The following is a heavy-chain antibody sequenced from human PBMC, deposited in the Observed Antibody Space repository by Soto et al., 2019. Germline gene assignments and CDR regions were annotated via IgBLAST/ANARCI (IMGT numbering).Heavy chain of an antibody. Sequence: GSLRLSCAASGFTFSNAWMSWVRQAPGKGLEWVGRIKSKTDGGTTDYAAPVKGRFTISRDDSKNTLYLQMNSLKTEDTAVYYCTTEPRYCSSTSCYGRLIVPWGQGTLVTVSS. V-gene: IGHV3-15*01. CDR1: GFTFSNAW. CDR2: IKSKTDGGTT. CDR3: TTEPRYCSSTSCYGRLIVP. J-gene: IGHJ5*02. D-gene: IGHD2-2*01.